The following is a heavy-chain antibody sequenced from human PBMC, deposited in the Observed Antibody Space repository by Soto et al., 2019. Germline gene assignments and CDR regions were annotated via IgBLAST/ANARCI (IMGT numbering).Heavy chain of an antibody. J-gene: IGHJ4*02. D-gene: IGHD6-13*01. Sequence: PGGSLRLSCAASGFTFSSYSMNWVRQAPGKGLEWVSSISSSSSYIYYADSVKGRFTISRDNAKNSLYLQMNSLRAEDTAVYYCARDIAAAGTDSAYWGQGTLVTVSS. CDR3: ARDIAAAGTDSAY. V-gene: IGHV3-21*01. CDR1: GFTFSSYS. CDR2: ISSSSSYI.